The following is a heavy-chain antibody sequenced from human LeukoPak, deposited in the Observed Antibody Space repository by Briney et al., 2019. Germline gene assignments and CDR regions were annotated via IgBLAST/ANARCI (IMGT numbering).Heavy chain of an antibody. CDR3: AKAAGYRSCY. Sequence: PGFSVSLPYAASVFTFRSYAKMGVRQAPGKGLEWVSAISGSGGSTYYADSVKGRVTISRDNSKNTLYLQMNSLRAEDTAVYYCAKAAGYRSCYWGQGTLVTVSS. CDR1: VFTFRSYA. V-gene: IGHV3-23*01. D-gene: IGHD6-19*01. J-gene: IGHJ4*02. CDR2: ISGSGGST.